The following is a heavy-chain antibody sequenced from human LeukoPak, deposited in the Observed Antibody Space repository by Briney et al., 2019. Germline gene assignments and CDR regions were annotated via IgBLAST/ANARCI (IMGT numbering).Heavy chain of an antibody. D-gene: IGHD6-6*01. CDR3: ASAQYSISSPYYYYYGMDV. J-gene: IGHJ6*02. Sequence: GESLKISCKGSGYSFTSYWIGWVRQMPGKGLEWMGIIYHGDSDTRYSPSFQGQVTISADKSISTAYLQWSSLKASDTAMYYCASAQYSISSPYYYYYGMDVWGQGTTVTVSS. CDR1: GYSFTSYW. V-gene: IGHV5-51*01. CDR2: IYHGDSDT.